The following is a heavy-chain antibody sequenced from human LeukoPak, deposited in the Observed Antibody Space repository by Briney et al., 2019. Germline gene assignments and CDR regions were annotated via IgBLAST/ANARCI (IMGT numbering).Heavy chain of an antibody. CDR3: TRTYNGMSY. J-gene: IGHJ4*02. V-gene: IGHV3-74*01. CDR2: INSDGRST. CDR1: GFTFTNFG. Sequence: AGGSLRLSCVASGFTFTNFGMMWVRQAPGKGLVWVSYINSDGRSTTYADSVKGRFTISRDNAKNTLYLQMNSPRAEDTAIYYCTRTYNGMSYWGQGTLVIVSS. D-gene: IGHD1-26*01.